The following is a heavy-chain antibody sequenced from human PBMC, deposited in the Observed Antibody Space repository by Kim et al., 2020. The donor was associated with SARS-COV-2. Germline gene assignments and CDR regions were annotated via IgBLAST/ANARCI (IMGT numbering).Heavy chain of an antibody. D-gene: IGHD3-22*01. V-gene: IGHV3-33*08. CDR2: IWYDGSNK. CDR1: GFTFSSYG. Sequence: GGSLRLSCAASGFTFSSYGMHWVRQAPGKGLEWVAVIWYDGSNKYYADSVKGRFTISRDNSKNTLYLQMNSLRAEDTAVYYCARRGELNDYISPYYYDSSGYSETPFGNDAFDIWGQGTMVTVSS. J-gene: IGHJ3*02. CDR3: ARRGELNDYISPYYYDSSGYSETPFGNDAFDI.